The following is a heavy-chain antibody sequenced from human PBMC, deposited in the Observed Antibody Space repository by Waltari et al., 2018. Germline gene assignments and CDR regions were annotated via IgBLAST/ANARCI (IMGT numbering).Heavy chain of an antibody. CDR2: MSWNSGSI. CDR3: AKVNYDILTGYYWYFDY. V-gene: IGHV3-9*01. D-gene: IGHD3-9*01. CDR1: GFTFDDYA. Sequence: EVQLVESGGGLVQPGRSLRLSCAASGFTFDDYAMHWVRQAPGKGLEWVSGMSWNSGSIGYADSVKGRFTISRDNAKNSLYLQMNSLRAEDTALYYCAKVNYDILTGYYWYFDYWGQGTLVTVSS. J-gene: IGHJ4*02.